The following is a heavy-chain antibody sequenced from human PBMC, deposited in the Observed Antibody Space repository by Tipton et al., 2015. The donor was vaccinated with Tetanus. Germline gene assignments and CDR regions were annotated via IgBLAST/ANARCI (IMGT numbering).Heavy chain of an antibody. D-gene: IGHD3-22*01. Sequence: TLSLTCTVSGGSISSGGYYWSWIRQHPGKGLEWIGYIYYSGSTYYNPSLKSRVTISVDTSKNQFSLKLSSVTAADTAVYYCARGDSSGYHYVGGNDAFDIWGQGTMVTVSS. CDR1: GGSISSGGYY. CDR3: ARGDSSGYHYVGGNDAFDI. J-gene: IGHJ3*02. CDR2: IYYSGST. V-gene: IGHV4-31*03.